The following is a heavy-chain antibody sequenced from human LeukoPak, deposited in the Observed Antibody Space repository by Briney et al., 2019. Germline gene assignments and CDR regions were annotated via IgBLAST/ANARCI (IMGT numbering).Heavy chain of an antibody. Sequence: SETLSLTCTVSAGSISSSSHHWGWIRQSPGKGLGWMGAIYYGRTAYYNPSLNSRVTISVATSTNQFSLQLNSVTAADTAVYYCVRHDGRGGNTMGALDSWGQGSLVTVSS. CDR1: AGSISSSSHH. J-gene: IGHJ4*02. CDR2: IYYGRTA. CDR3: VRHDGRGGNTMGALDS. D-gene: IGHD3-3*01. V-gene: IGHV4-39*01.